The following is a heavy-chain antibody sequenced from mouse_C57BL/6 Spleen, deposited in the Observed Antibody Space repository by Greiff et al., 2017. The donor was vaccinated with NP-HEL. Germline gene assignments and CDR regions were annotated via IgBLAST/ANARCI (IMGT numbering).Heavy chain of an antibody. CDR1: GYTFTSYW. CDR3: ARRGVSGAMDY. V-gene: IGHV1-69*01. CDR2: IDPSDSYT. J-gene: IGHJ4*01. Sequence: QVQLQQPGAELVMPGASVKLSCKASGYTFTSYWMHWVKQRPGQGLEWIGEIDPSDSYTNYNQKFKGKSTLTVDKSSSTASMQLSSLTSEDSAVYYCARRGVSGAMDYWGQGTSVTVSS. D-gene: IGHD3-1*01.